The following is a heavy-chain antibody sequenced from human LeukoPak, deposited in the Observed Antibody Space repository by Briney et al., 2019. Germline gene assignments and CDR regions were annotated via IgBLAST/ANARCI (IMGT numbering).Heavy chain of an antibody. V-gene: IGHV4-34*01. CDR1: GGSFSGYY. Sequence: SETLSLTCAVYGGSFSGYYWSWIRQPPGKGLGWIGEINHSGSTNYNPSLKSRVTISVDTSKNQFSLKLSSVTAADTAVYYCARVTRRWLQLGYFDYWGQGTLVTVSS. CDR3: ARVTRRWLQLGYFDY. D-gene: IGHD5-24*01. J-gene: IGHJ4*02. CDR2: INHSGST.